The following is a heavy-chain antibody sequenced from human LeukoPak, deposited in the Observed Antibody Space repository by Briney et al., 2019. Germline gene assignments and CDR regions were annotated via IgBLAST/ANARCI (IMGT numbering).Heavy chain of an antibody. CDR2: IKQDGSEK. Sequence: GGSLRLSCAASGFTFGSYWMSWVRQAPGKGLEWVANIKQDGSEKHYVDSVKGRFTISRDNAKNSLYLQMNSLRAEDTAVYYCARRYFDYWGQGTLVTVSS. D-gene: IGHD2-15*01. CDR1: GFTFGSYW. CDR3: ARRYFDY. J-gene: IGHJ4*02. V-gene: IGHV3-7*03.